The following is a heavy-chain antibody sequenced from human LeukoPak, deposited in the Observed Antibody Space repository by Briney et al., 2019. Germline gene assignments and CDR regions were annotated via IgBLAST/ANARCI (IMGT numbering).Heavy chain of an antibody. CDR3: ARAFVGEFDY. Sequence: PGGSLRLSCAASGFTFSHHWLTWVRQGPGKGPEWVANIYLDGSETNYLDSVKGRFTISRDNAKNSLYLQMNSLRAEDTAVYYCARAFVGEFDYWGQGTLVTVSS. CDR2: IYLDGSET. J-gene: IGHJ4*02. D-gene: IGHD3-16*01. CDR1: GFTFSHHW. V-gene: IGHV3-7*01.